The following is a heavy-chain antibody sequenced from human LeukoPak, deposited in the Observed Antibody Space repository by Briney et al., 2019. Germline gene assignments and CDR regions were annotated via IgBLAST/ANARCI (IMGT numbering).Heavy chain of an antibody. CDR1: GFTFSSYS. Sequence: PGGSQRLSCAASGFTFSSYSMNWVRQAPGKGLEWVSSISSSSSYIYYADSVKGRFTISRDNSKNTLYLQMNSLRAEDTAVYYCAKDLYSGSYCDYWGQGTLVTVSS. CDR3: AKDLYSGSYCDY. D-gene: IGHD1-26*01. V-gene: IGHV3-21*01. J-gene: IGHJ4*02. CDR2: ISSSSSYI.